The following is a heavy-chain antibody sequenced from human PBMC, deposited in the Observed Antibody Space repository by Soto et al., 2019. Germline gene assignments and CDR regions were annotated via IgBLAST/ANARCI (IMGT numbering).Heavy chain of an antibody. CDR2: IMPIFRTA. V-gene: IGHV1-69*12. D-gene: IGHD3-3*02. J-gene: IGHJ6*02. CDR1: GGSFSTAA. Sequence: QVQVEQSGAEVKKSGSSVKLSCKASGGSFSTAAISWVRQAPGQGLEWMGGIMPIFRTADYTQKFQGRVTITADESTSTAYLELRSLSSEDTAIYYCARDKDRPQLGGNYYYFMDVWGQGTTVTVSS. CDR3: ARDKDRPQLGGNYYYFMDV.